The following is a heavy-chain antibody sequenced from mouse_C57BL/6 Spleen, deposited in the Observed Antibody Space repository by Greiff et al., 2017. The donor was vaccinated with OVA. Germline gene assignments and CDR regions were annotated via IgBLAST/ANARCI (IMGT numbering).Heavy chain of an antibody. D-gene: IGHD1-1*01. CDR2: ISSGGSYT. V-gene: IGHV5-6*01. CDR1: GFTFSSYG. CDR3: ARPADYGSSPYFDY. J-gene: IGHJ2*01. Sequence: EVQVVESGGDLVKPGGSLKLSCAASGFTFSSYGMSWVRQTPDKRLEWVATISSGGSYTYYPDSVKGRFTISRDNAKNTLYLQMSSLKSEDTAMYYCARPADYGSSPYFDYWGQGTTLTVSS.